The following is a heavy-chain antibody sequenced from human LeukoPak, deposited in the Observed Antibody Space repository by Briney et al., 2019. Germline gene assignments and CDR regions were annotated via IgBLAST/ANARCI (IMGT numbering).Heavy chain of an antibody. Sequence: GGSLRLSCAASGFPFSDDWMSWVRQAPGKGLEWVGRIKKKGDGGTTDYAAPVKGRFTISRDKSKNTLYLQMNSLRADDTAVYYCAKDLLRWSFDYWGQGTLVTVSS. CDR3: AKDLLRWSFDY. V-gene: IGHV3-15*01. J-gene: IGHJ4*02. CDR1: GFPFSDDW. CDR2: IKKKGDGGTT. D-gene: IGHD4-23*01.